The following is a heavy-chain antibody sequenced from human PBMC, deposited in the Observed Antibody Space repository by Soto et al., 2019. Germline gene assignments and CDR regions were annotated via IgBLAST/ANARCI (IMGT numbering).Heavy chain of an antibody. CDR2: IYYSGST. CDR1: GGSVSSSSNY. V-gene: IGHV4-39*01. J-gene: IGHJ4*02. Sequence: QLQLHESGPGLVKPSETLSLTCTVSGGSVSSSSNYWGWVRQPPGKGLEWIGSIYYSGSTSYNPSLKSRVTISVDTSRNQFSLKLSSVTAADTAVYFCARHCADGYNRPSNYWGQGTLVTVSS. CDR3: ARHCADGYNRPSNY. D-gene: IGHD5-12*01.